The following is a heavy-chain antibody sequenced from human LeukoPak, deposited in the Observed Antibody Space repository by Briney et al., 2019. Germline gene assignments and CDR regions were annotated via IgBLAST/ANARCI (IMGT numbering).Heavy chain of an antibody. CDR2: IYYSGST. V-gene: IGHV4-59*01. CDR3: ARRPRAWYYDYVWGSYRSPGWFDP. Sequence: SETLSLTCTVSGGSISNKYWSWIRQPPGKGLEWIGYIYYSGSTNYNPSLKSRVTILVDTSKNQFSLKLSSVTAEDTAVYYCARRPRAWYYDYVWGSYRSPGWFDPWGQGTLVTVSS. J-gene: IGHJ5*02. CDR1: GGSISNKY. D-gene: IGHD3-16*02.